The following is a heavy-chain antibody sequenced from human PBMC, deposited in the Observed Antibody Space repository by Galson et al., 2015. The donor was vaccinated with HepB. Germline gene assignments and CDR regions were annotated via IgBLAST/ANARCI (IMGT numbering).Heavy chain of an antibody. J-gene: IGHJ4*02. V-gene: IGHV5-10-1*01. CDR2: IDPSDSYT. Sequence: QSGAEVKKPGESLRISCKGSGYSSTSYWISWVRQMPGKGLEWMGRIDPSDSYTNYSPSFQGHVTISADKSISTAYLQWSSLKASDTAMYYCARRGYSYLHSDYWGQGTLVTVSS. D-gene: IGHD5-18*01. CDR1: GYSSTSYW. CDR3: ARRGYSYLHSDY.